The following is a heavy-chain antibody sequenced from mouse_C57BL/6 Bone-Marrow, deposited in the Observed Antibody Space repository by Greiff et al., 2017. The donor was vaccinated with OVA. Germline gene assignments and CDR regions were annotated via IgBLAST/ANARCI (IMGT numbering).Heavy chain of an antibody. J-gene: IGHJ2*01. CDR2: IYPGDGDT. CDR3: ARLNWDCFDY. D-gene: IGHD4-1*01. V-gene: IGHV1-82*01. CDR1: GYAFSSSW. Sequence: QVQLKQSGPELVKPGASVKISCKASGYAFSSSWMNWVKQRPGKGLEWIGRIYPGDGDTNYNGKFKGKATLTADKSSSTAYMQLSSLTSEDSAVYFCARLNWDCFDYWGQGTTLTVSS.